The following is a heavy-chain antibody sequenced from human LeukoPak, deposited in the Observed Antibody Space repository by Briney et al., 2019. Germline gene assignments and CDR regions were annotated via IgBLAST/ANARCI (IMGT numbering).Heavy chain of an antibody. CDR2: IYYSGST. J-gene: IGHJ6*03. CDR3: ARVGRSGNFYYYYMDV. D-gene: IGHD3-10*01. Sequence: PSETLSLTCTVSGGSISSGSYYWSWIRQPPGKGLEWIGYIYYSGSTNYNPSLKSRVTISVDTSKNQFSLKLSSVTAADTAVYYCARVGRSGNFYYYYMDVWGKGTTVTISS. V-gene: IGHV4-61*01. CDR1: GGSISSGSYY.